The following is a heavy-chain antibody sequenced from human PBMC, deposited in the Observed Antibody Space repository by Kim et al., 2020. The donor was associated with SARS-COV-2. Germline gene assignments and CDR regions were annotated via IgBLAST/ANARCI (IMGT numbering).Heavy chain of an antibody. Sequence: YYNPSLKSRVTISVDTSKNQFSLKLSSVTAADTAVYYCARFDEWLVPFDYWGQGTLVTVSS. CDR3: ARFDEWLVPFDY. V-gene: IGHV4-30-2*04. D-gene: IGHD6-19*01. J-gene: IGHJ4*02.